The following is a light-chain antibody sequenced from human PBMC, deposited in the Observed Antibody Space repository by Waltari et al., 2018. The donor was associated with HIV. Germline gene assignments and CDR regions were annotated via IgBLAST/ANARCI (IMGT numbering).Light chain of an antibody. V-gene: IGKV3-11*01. CDR2: NTS. J-gene: IGKJ5*01. CDR3: HQRAQWPIT. Sequence: EIILTQSPATLSLSPGDRATLSCRASQSVGFYLAWYQQRPGQAPRLLIYNTSYRAAGIPTRFSGSGSKTDFTLSISDLEPEDSAVYYCHQRAQWPITFGQGTRLDIK. CDR1: QSVGFY.